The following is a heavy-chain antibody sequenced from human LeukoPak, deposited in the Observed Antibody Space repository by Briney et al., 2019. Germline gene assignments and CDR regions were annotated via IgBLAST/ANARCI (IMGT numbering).Heavy chain of an antibody. CDR2: IWYDGSNK. D-gene: IGHD4-17*01. V-gene: IGHV3-33*01. Sequence: PGRSPRLSCEASGFTFSTYGMHWVRQAPGKGLEWVAVIWYDGSNKNYADSVKGRFTISRDNSKNTLYLQMNSLRAEDTAVYYCARGGRTTWHGMDVWGQGTTVTVSS. CDR1: GFTFSTYG. J-gene: IGHJ6*02. CDR3: ARGGRTTWHGMDV.